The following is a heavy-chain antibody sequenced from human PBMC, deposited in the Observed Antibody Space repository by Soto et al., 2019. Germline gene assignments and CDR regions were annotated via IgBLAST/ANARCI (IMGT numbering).Heavy chain of an antibody. Sequence: SETLSLTCTVSGDSISSFYWSWIRQPPGKGLEWIGYIYYSGSTNYNPSLKSRVTMSVDTSNNQFSLKLNSVTAADTAVYYCARELVGDVDYWGQGTLVTVSS. CDR2: IYYSGST. V-gene: IGHV4-59*01. D-gene: IGHD1-26*01. CDR3: ARELVGDVDY. CDR1: GDSISSFY. J-gene: IGHJ4*02.